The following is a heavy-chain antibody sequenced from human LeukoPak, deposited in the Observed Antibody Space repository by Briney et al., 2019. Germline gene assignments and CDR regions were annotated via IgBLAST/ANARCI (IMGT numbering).Heavy chain of an antibody. CDR3: AREQRYDSSGYPRGYFDY. Sequence: ASVKVSCKASGYTFTGYYMHWVRQAPGQGLEWMGWINANSGGTNYAQKFLGRVTMTRDTSISTAYMELSRLRSDDTAVYYCAREQRYDSSGYPRGYFDYWGQGTLVTVSS. D-gene: IGHD3-22*01. CDR2: INANSGGT. V-gene: IGHV1-2*02. J-gene: IGHJ4*02. CDR1: GYTFTGYY.